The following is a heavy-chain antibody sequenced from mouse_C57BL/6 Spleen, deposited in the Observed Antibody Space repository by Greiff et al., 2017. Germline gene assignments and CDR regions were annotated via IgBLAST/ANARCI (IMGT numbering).Heavy chain of an antibody. V-gene: IGHV1-69*01. CDR2: IDPSDSYT. CDR1: GYTFTSYW. J-gene: IGHJ4*01. Sequence: QVQLQQPGAELVMPGASVKLSCKASGYTFTSYWMHWVKQRPGQGLEWIGEIDPSDSYTNYNQKFKGKSTLTVDKSYSTAYMQLSSLTSEDSAVYYCARRAFAYDYDGYYAMDYWGQGTSVTVSS. CDR3: ARRAFAYDYDGYYAMDY. D-gene: IGHD2-4*01.